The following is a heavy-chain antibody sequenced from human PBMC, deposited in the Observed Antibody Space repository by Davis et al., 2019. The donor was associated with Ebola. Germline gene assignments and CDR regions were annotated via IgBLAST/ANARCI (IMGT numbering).Heavy chain of an antibody. V-gene: IGHV3-11*06. J-gene: IGHJ5*02. CDR3: ARRLGMDIVVGGVWFDP. CDR2: ISSSSSYT. Sequence: GESLKISCAASGFTFSDYYMSWIRQAPGKGLEWASYISSSSSYTNYADSVKGRFTISRDNAKNSLYLQMNSLRAEDTAVYYCARRLGMDIVVGGVWFDPWGQGTLVTVSS. D-gene: IGHD2-2*03. CDR1: GFTFSDYY.